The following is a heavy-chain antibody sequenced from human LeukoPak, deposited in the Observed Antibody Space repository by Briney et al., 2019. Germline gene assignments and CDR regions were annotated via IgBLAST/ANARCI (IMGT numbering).Heavy chain of an antibody. Sequence: SETLSLTCAVSGGSFSGYYWNWIRHPPGKGLEWVGEINHSGSTNYNPSLKSRVTISVDTSQKQFSLRLSSVTAADTAVYYCARGRYLTTWGGAAAGFLDYWGQGTLVTVST. CDR2: INHSGST. CDR3: ARGRYLTTWGGAAAGFLDY. J-gene: IGHJ4*02. D-gene: IGHD6-13*01. V-gene: IGHV4-34*01. CDR1: GGSFSGYY.